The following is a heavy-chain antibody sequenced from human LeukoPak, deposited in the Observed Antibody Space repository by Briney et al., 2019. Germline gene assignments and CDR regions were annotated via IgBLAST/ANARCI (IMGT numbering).Heavy chain of an antibody. CDR2: IYPGDSDA. V-gene: IGHV5-51*01. J-gene: IGHJ3*02. D-gene: IGHD6-13*01. CDR1: GYSFNSYW. Sequence: GESLKISCKGSGYSFNSYWIGWVRQMPGKGLKWMGIIYPGDSDARYSPSFQGQVTISADKSISTAYLQWSSLKASDTAMYYCARLLSSSWYDAFDIWGQGTMVTVSS. CDR3: ARLLSSSWYDAFDI.